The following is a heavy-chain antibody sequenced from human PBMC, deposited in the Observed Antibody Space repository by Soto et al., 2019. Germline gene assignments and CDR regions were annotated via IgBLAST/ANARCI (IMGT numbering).Heavy chain of an antibody. V-gene: IGHV4-34*01. Sequence: SETLSLTCAVYGGSFSGYYWSWIRQPPGKGLEWIGEINHGGSTNYNPSLKSRVTISVDTSKNQFSLKLSSVTAADTAVYYCARAVRGITRYYYYYMDVWGKGTTVTVSS. J-gene: IGHJ6*03. CDR2: INHGGST. CDR1: GGSFSGYY. D-gene: IGHD3-10*01. CDR3: ARAVRGITRYYYYYMDV.